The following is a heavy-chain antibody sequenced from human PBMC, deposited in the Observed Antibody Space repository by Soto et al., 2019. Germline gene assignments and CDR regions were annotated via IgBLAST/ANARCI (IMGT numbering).Heavy chain of an antibody. D-gene: IGHD3-10*01. CDR3: ASGYYGSGGYYDSDY. V-gene: IGHV1-18*01. J-gene: IGHJ4*01. Sequence: ASVKVSCNASGYTFSSYGITWVRQTPEQGLEWMGWISANNGNTNYAQRFQGRVTMSTDTSTSTAYMELRSLRSDDTAVYYCASGYYGSGGYYDSDYWGHGTLVTVSS. CDR2: ISANNGNT. CDR1: GYTFSSYG.